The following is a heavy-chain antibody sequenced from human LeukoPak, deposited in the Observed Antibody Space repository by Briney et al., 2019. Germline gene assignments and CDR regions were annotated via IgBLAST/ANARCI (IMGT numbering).Heavy chain of an antibody. Sequence: GGSLRLSCAASGFTFSSYAMSWVRQAPGKGLEWVSAISGSGGSTYYADSVKGRFTVSRDNSKNSLYLQMKSLRAEDTAVYYCAKHFYDSSGYSRWGQGALVTVSS. CDR3: AKHFYDSSGYSR. V-gene: IGHV3-23*01. CDR2: ISGSGGST. CDR1: GFTFSSYA. D-gene: IGHD3-22*01. J-gene: IGHJ4*02.